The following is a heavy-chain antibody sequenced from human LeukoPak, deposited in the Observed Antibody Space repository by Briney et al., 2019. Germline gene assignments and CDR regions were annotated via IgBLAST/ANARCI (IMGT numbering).Heavy chain of an antibody. Sequence: SQTLSLTCAISGDSVSSNSAAWNWIRQSPSRGLEWLGKTFYTSKWENDYAVSVKSRITINPDTSKNQFSLHLNSVTPEDTAVYYCARWGGSNGWSWGGAFDIWGHGTMVTVSS. CDR1: GDSVSSNSAA. J-gene: IGHJ3*02. CDR3: ARWGGSNGWSWGGAFDI. V-gene: IGHV6-1*01. CDR2: TFYTSKWEN. D-gene: IGHD6-19*01.